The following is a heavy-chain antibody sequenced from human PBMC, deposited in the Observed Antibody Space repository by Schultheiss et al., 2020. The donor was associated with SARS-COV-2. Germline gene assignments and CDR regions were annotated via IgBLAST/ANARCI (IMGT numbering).Heavy chain of an antibody. J-gene: IGHJ4*02. D-gene: IGHD5-24*01. CDR2: INPNSGGT. V-gene: IGHV1-2*06. CDR3: ARWVEMATIPYFDY. Sequence: ASVKVSCKASGYTFTGYYMHWVRQAPGQGLEWMGRINPNSGGTNYAQKFQGRVTMTRDTSISTAYMELSRLRSDDTAVYYCARWVEMATIPYFDYWGQGTLVTVSS. CDR1: GYTFTGYY.